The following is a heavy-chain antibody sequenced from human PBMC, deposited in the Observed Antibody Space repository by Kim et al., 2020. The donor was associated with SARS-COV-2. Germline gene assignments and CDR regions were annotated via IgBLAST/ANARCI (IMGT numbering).Heavy chain of an antibody. CDR1: GYTFTSYD. D-gene: IGHD3-9*01. V-gene: IGHV1-8*01. CDR3: ARGRAGYYDILTGYYIH. Sequence: ASVKVSCKASGYTFTSYDINWVRQATGQGLEWMGWMNPNSGNTGYAQKFQGRVTMTRNTSISTAYMELSSLRSEDTAVYYCARGRAGYYDILTGYYIHWGQGTLVTVSS. CDR2: MNPNSGNT. J-gene: IGHJ4*02.